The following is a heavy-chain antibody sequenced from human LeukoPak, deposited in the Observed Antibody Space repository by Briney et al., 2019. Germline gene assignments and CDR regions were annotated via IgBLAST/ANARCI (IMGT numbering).Heavy chain of an antibody. V-gene: IGHV4-59*01. CDR2: IYYSGST. CDR1: GGSISGYY. J-gene: IGHJ4*02. CDR3: ASLAVVGAGLDY. Sequence: PSETLSLTCSVSGGSISGYYWNWIRLPPGKGLEWIGYIYYSGSTNYNPSLKSRVTISVDTSRNQFSLKLSSVTAADTAVYYCASLAVVGAGLDYWGQGTLVTVSS. D-gene: IGHD1-26*01.